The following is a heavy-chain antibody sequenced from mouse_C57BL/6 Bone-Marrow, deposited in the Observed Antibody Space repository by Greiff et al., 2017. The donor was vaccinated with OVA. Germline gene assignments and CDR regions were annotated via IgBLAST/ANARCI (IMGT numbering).Heavy chain of an antibody. CDR3: AREGDGYFSYWYFDV. CDR2: IYPRSGNT. J-gene: IGHJ1*03. Sequence: VQLQQSGAELARPGASVKLSCKASGYTFTSYGISWVKQRTGQGLEWIGEIYPRSGNTYYNEKFKGKATLTADKSSSTAYMELRSLTSEDSAVYCCAREGDGYFSYWYFDVWGTGTTVTVSS. D-gene: IGHD2-3*01. V-gene: IGHV1-81*01. CDR1: GYTFTSYG.